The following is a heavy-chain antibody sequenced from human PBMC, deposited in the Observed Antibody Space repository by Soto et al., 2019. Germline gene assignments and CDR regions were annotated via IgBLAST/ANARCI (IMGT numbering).Heavy chain of an antibody. D-gene: IGHD3-22*01. CDR1: GSTFNSYV. J-gene: IGHJ4*02. CDR3: ARGRYLDSSDYWVANLPFDH. CDR2: ISRSGRGSA. Sequence: RLSCAASGSTFNSYVMTWVRQAPGEGLEWVSSISRSGRGSAYYADSVKGRFTISRDNSENTLFLQMNNLRDEDTALYYCARGRYLDSSDYWVANLPFDHWGLGTLVTVSS. V-gene: IGHV3-23*01.